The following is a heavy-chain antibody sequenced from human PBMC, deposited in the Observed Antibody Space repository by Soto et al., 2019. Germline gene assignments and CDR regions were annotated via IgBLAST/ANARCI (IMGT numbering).Heavy chain of an antibody. CDR2: ISSSSSYI. D-gene: IGHD2-2*01. CDR3: AGGDCSSTSCPPLD. J-gene: IGHJ4*02. Sequence: EVQLVESGGGLVKPGGSLRLSCAASGFTFSSYSMNWVRQAPGKGLEWVSSISSSSSYIYYADSVKGRFTISRDNAKNSLYLQMNSLRAEDTAVYYCAGGDCSSTSCPPLDWGQGTLVTVSS. V-gene: IGHV3-21*01. CDR1: GFTFSSYS.